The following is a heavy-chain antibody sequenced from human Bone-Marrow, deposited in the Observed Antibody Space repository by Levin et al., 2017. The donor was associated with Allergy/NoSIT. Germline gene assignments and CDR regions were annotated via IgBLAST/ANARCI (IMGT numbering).Heavy chain of an antibody. D-gene: IGHD1-1*01. Sequence: GGSLRLSCQGSGYTFNRFWIGWVRQLPGKGLEWMGIFYPGDSNTAYSPSFQGQVTISVDKSINTSHLLLTNLRTSATDMYYCARSEFYKYGFFFDSWGQGTLVTVSS. V-gene: IGHV5-51*01. CDR3: ARSEFYKYGFFFDS. CDR2: FYPGDSNT. CDR1: GYTFNRFW. J-gene: IGHJ4*02.